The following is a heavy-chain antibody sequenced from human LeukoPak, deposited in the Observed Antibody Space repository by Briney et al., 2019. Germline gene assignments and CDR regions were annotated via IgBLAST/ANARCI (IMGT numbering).Heavy chain of an antibody. Sequence: PGGSLRLSCAASGFTFSSYWVSWVRQAPGKGLEWVANIKQDGSEKYYVDSVKGRFTISRDNAKNSLYLQMNSLRAEDTAVYYCAGDRGRDYFDYWGQGTLVTVSS. J-gene: IGHJ4*02. CDR3: AGDRGRDYFDY. V-gene: IGHV3-7*01. D-gene: IGHD3-10*01. CDR1: GFTFSSYW. CDR2: IKQDGSEK.